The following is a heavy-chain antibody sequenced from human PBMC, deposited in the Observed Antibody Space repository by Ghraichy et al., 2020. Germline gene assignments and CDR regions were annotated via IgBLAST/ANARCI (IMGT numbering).Heavy chain of an antibody. CDR3: ARHLGRWLLDGEDAFDI. CDR1: GGLISSFSYY. D-gene: IGHD3-22*01. J-gene: IGHJ3*02. CDR2: LYYSGHT. V-gene: IGHV4-39*01. Sequence: ESLNISCTVSGGLISSFSYYWGWIRQPPGKGLEWIGSLYYSGHTYYNPSLRSRVTISVDTSKNHFSLKLSSVTAEDTAVYYCARHLGRWLLDGEDAFDIWGQGIMVTVSS.